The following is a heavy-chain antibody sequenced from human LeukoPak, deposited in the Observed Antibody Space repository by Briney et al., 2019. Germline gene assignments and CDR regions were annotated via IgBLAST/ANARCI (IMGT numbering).Heavy chain of an antibody. V-gene: IGHV1-18*01. CDR2: ISAYNGNT. Sequence: ASVKVSCKASGYTFTSYGISWVRQAPGQGLEWMGWISAYNGNTNYAQKLQGRVTMTTDTSTSTAYMELRSLRSDDTAVYYCARDFGIYYDSSGYFDYWGQGTLVTVFS. J-gene: IGHJ4*02. CDR1: GYTFTSYG. D-gene: IGHD3-22*01. CDR3: ARDFGIYYDSSGYFDY.